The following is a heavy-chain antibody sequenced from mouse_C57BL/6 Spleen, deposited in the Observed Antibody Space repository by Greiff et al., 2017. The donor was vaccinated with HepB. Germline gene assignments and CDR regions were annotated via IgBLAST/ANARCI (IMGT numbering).Heavy chain of an antibody. V-gene: IGHV1-50*01. CDR2: IDPSDSYT. Sequence: QVQLKQPGAELVKPGASVKLSCKASGYTFTSYWMQWVKQRPGQGLEWIGEIDPSDSYTNYNQKFKGKATLTVDTSSSTAYMQLSSLTSEDSAVYYCARRLLRYAMDYWGQGTSVTVSS. D-gene: IGHD1-1*01. CDR1: GYTFTSYW. J-gene: IGHJ4*01. CDR3: ARRLLRYAMDY.